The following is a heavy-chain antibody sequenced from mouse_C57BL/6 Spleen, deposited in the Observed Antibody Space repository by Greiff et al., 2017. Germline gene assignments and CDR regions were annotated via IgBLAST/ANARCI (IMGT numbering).Heavy chain of an antibody. CDR3: AREETGKDYFDY. CDR2: INPSNGGT. Sequence: QVHVKQSGTELVKPGASVKLSCKASGYTFTSYWMHWVKQRPGQGLEWIGNINPSNGGTNYNEKFKSKATLTVDKSSSTAYMQLSSLTSEDSAVYYCAREETGKDYFDYWGQGTTRTVAS. J-gene: IGHJ2*01. CDR1: GYTFTSYW. V-gene: IGHV1-53*01. D-gene: IGHD4-1*01.